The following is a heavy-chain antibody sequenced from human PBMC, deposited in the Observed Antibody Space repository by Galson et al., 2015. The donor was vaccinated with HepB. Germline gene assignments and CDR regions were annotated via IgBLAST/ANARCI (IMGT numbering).Heavy chain of an antibody. D-gene: IGHD3-22*01. J-gene: IGHJ5*02. CDR2: INPNCGGT. CDR3: ARLDYYDSSGYYYNWFDP. Sequence: SVKVSCKASGYTFTGYHMHWVRQAPGQGLEWMGWINPNCGGTNYAQKFQGWVTMTRDTSISTAYMELSRLRSDDTAVYYCARLDYYDSSGYYYNWFDPWGQGTLVTVSS. V-gene: IGHV1-2*04. CDR1: GYTFTGYH.